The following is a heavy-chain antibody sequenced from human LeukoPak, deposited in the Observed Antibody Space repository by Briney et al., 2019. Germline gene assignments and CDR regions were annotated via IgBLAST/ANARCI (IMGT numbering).Heavy chain of an antibody. V-gene: IGHV3-30-3*01. Sequence: GGSLRLSCAASGFTFNTYAMTWVRQAPGKGLEWVAVISYDGSNKYYADSVKGRFTISRDNSKNTLYLQMNSLRAEDTAVYYCAREAILWFGEFNDAFDIWGQGTMVTVSS. J-gene: IGHJ3*02. D-gene: IGHD3-10*01. CDR3: AREAILWFGEFNDAFDI. CDR1: GFTFNTYA. CDR2: ISYDGSNK.